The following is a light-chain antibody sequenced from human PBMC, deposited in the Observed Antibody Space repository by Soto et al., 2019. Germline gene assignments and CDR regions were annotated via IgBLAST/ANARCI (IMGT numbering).Light chain of an antibody. V-gene: IGKV1-6*01. J-gene: IGKJ2*01. CDR2: TAP. CDR3: LQDYNYPYT. Sequence: AIQMTQSPSSLSASVGDRVTITCRARQGIRNNLGWYQHKPGKAPNLLIYTAPSSQTGVTSRFSGSGSCTEFTLTISSLQPEDFATYYCLQDYNYPYTFGQGTRLEIK. CDR1: QGIRNN.